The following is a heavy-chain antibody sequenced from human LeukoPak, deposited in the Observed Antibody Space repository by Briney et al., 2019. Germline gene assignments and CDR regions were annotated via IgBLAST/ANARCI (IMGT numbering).Heavy chain of an antibody. CDR2: IIPIFGTA. CDR1: GGTFSSYA. CDR3: ARDKAAAGTNWFDP. V-gene: IGHV1-69*05. Sequence: SVKVACKASGGTFSSYAISWVRQAPGQGLEWMGGIIPIFGTANYAQKFQGRVTITTDESTSTAYMELSSLRSEDTAVYYCARDKAAAGTNWFDPWGQGTLVTVSS. D-gene: IGHD6-13*01. J-gene: IGHJ5*02.